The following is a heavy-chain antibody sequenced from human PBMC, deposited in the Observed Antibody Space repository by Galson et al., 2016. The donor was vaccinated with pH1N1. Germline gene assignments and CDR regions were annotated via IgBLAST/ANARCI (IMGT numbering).Heavy chain of an antibody. CDR2: VNPGGSTI. V-gene: IGHV5-51*03. Sequence: QSGAEVKKPGESLKISCKASGYSFTRYWIVWVRQVPGKGLEWVGVVNPGGSTIRYSPPFQGQVTISSDKSINTAYLQWISLKASDTATYYCARQYDFGDYRGDALDIWGQGTMVIVSS. CDR3: ARQYDFGDYRGDALDI. J-gene: IGHJ3*02. CDR1: GYSFTRYW. D-gene: IGHD4-17*01.